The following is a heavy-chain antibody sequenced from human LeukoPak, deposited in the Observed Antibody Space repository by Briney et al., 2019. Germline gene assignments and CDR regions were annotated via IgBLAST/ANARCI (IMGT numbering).Heavy chain of an antibody. CDR3: ARSIAVPGTDY. V-gene: IGHV1-18*01. Sequence: ASVKVSCKASGYTFISHGITWVRQAPGQGLEWMGWISSYNGNTNYAQKLQGRVTMTTDTSTSTACMELRSLRSDDTAVYYCARSIAVPGTDYWGQGTLVTVSP. CDR2: ISSYNGNT. D-gene: IGHD6-19*01. J-gene: IGHJ4*02. CDR1: GYTFISHG.